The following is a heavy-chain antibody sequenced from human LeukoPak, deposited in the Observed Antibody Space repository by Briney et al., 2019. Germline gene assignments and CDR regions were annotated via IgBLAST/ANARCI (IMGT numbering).Heavy chain of an antibody. J-gene: IGHJ4*02. V-gene: IGHV1-24*01. Sequence: ASVTVSCTLSGYSLTELAIHWVRQAPGKGLEWMGGSDPEDVKTSFGEKFQRRVTFPEDTSTDTAFMELSRLRSDDTAVYYCATFQAYANSGHLRPYFDYWGQGTLVTVSS. CDR2: SDPEDVKT. CDR3: ATFQAYANSGHLRPYFDY. CDR1: GYSLTELA. D-gene: IGHD3-22*01.